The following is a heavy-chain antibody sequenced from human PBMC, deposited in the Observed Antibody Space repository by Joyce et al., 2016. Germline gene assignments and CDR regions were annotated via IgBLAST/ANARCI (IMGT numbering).Heavy chain of an antibody. J-gene: IGHJ3*02. Sequence: EVLLVESGGGLIQPGGSLRLSCAASGFTVSGNYMTWVRQAPGKGLEWVSVIYSAGSTFYADSVKGRFTISRDNSKNTLYLQMNSLRAEDTAVYYCARVYCDSSGYYDAFDIWGQGTMVTVSS. V-gene: IGHV3-53*01. CDR1: GFTVSGNY. D-gene: IGHD3-22*01. CDR3: ARVYCDSSGYYDAFDI. CDR2: IYSAGST.